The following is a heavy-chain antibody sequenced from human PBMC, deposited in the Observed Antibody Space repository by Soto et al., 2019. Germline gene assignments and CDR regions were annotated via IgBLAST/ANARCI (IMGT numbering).Heavy chain of an antibody. Sequence: SVKVSCKASGGTFSSYAISWVRQAPGQGLEWMGGIIPVFGKANYAQKFQGRVTITRDTSASTAYMELSSLRSEDTAVYYCGRDQRLLTGYFSPDYWGQGTLVTSPQ. CDR3: GRDQRLLTGYFSPDY. CDR1: GGTFSSYA. J-gene: IGHJ4*02. D-gene: IGHD3-9*01. CDR2: IIPVFGKA. V-gene: IGHV1-69*05.